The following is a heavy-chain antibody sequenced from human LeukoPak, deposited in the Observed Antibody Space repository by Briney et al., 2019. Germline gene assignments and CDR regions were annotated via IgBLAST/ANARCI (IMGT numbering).Heavy chain of an antibody. Sequence: GGSLRLSRAASGFTVSSNYMSWVRQAPGKGLEWVSVIYSGGSTYYADSVKGSFTISRDNSKNTLYLQMNSLRAEDTAVYYCAISTYYYDSSGYPFDYWGQGTLVTVSS. V-gene: IGHV3-66*01. CDR1: GFTVSSNY. D-gene: IGHD3-22*01. J-gene: IGHJ4*02. CDR3: AISTYYYDSSGYPFDY. CDR2: IYSGGST.